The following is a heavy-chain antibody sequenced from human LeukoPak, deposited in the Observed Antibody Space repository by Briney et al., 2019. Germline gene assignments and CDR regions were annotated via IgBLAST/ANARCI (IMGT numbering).Heavy chain of an antibody. CDR2: IKQDGSEK. V-gene: IGHV3-7*01. CDR3: ARGDYYGSGSYYDY. J-gene: IGHJ4*02. Sequence: GGSLRLSCAASGFTFSSYWMSWVRQAPGKGLGWVANIKQDGSEKYYVDSVKGRFTISRGNAKNSLYLQMNSLRAEDTAVYCCARGDYYGSGSYYDYWGQGTLVTVSS. CDR1: GFTFSSYW. D-gene: IGHD3-10*01.